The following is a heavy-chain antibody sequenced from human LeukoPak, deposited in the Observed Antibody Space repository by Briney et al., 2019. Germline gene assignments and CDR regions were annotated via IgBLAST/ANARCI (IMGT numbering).Heavy chain of an antibody. D-gene: IGHD3-22*01. V-gene: IGHV4-59*01. CDR1: GGSISSYY. CDR3: ARVTPYYYDSSGYVSGGNFDY. J-gene: IGHJ4*02. CDR2: IYYSGST. Sequence: PSETLSLTCTVSGGSISSYYWSWIRQPPGKGLEWIGYIYYSGSTNYNPSLKSRVTISVDTSKNQFSLKLSSVTAADTAVYYCARVTPYYYDSSGYVSGGNFDYWGQGTLVTVSS.